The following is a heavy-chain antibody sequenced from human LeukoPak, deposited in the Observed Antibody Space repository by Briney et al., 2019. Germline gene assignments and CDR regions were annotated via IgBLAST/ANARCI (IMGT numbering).Heavy chain of an antibody. CDR3: AGNYYGSGSYYSEDRY. CDR1: NGSFSGYY. V-gene: IGHV4-34*01. CDR2: INHSGST. D-gene: IGHD3-10*01. Sequence: SETLSLTCAVYNGSFSGYYWSWIRQPPGKGLEWIGEINHSGSTHYNPSLKSRVTISVDTSKKQFSLKLSSVTAADTAVYYCAGNYYGSGSYYSEDRYWGQGTLVTVSS. J-gene: IGHJ4*02.